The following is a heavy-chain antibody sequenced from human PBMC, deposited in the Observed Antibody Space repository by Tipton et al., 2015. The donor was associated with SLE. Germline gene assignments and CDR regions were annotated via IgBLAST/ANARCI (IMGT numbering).Heavy chain of an antibody. CDR3: ARVAGDRYLGRFEF. CDR1: GGSISSTNYY. CDR2: IYYSGST. V-gene: IGHV4-39*07. D-gene: IGHD2-21*02. Sequence: TLSLTCTVSGGSISSTNYYWGWIRQPPGKGLEWIGSIYYSGSTYYNPSLKSRVTISVDTSKNQFSLKLSSVTAADTAVYYCARVAGDRYLGRFEFWGRGTLVSVSS. J-gene: IGHJ2*01.